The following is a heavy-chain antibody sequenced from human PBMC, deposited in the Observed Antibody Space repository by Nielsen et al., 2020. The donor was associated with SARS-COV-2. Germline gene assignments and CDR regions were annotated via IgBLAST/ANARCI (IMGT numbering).Heavy chain of an antibody. CDR1: GYSFTSYW. Sequence: GESLKISCQGSGYSFTSYWIGWVRQMPGKGLEWMGIIYPGDSDTRYSPSFQGKVTISADKSISTAYLQWSSLKASDTAMYYCALWFGELLPGMDVWGQGTTVTVSS. CDR3: ALWFGELLPGMDV. J-gene: IGHJ6*02. D-gene: IGHD3-10*01. CDR2: IYPGDSDT. V-gene: IGHV5-51*01.